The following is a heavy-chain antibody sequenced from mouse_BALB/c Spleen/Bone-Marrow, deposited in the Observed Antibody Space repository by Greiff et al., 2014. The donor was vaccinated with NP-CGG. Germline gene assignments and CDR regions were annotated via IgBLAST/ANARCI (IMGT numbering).Heavy chain of an antibody. J-gene: IGHJ3*01. Sequence: DVKLQESGPGLVKPSQSLSLTCSVTGYSITSGYYWNWIRQFPGNKPELMGYISYDGSNNYNPSLKNRISITRDTSKNQFFLKLNSVTTEDTATYYCARKRVTTAPFAYWGQGTLVTVSA. CDR3: ARKRVTTAPFAY. CDR2: ISYDGSN. D-gene: IGHD1-2*01. V-gene: IGHV3-6*02. CDR1: GYSITSGYY.